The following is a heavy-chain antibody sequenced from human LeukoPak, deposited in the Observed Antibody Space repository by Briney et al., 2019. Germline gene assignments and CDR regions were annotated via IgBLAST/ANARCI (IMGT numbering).Heavy chain of an antibody. V-gene: IGHV3-30*04. CDR2: ISYDGSNK. Sequence: GGSLRLSCAASGFTFSSYAMHWVRQAPGKGLEGVAVISYDGSNKYYADSVKGRFTISRDNSKNTLYLQMNSLRAEDTAVYYCAKDHGSLGSGLNWGQGTLVTVSS. D-gene: IGHD3-10*01. CDR1: GFTFSSYA. J-gene: IGHJ4*02. CDR3: AKDHGSLGSGLN.